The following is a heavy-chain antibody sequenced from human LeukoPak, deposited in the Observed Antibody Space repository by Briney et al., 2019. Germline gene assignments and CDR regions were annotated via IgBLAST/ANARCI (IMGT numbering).Heavy chain of an antibody. CDR3: ARAPRRSCSSTSCLADWFDP. J-gene: IGHJ5*02. D-gene: IGHD2-2*01. Sequence: GGSLRLSCAASGFTFSSYAMHWVRQAPGKGLEWVAVISYDGSNKYYADSVKGRFTISRDNSKNTLYLQMNSLRAEDTAVYYCARAPRRSCSSTSCLADWFDPWGKGTLVTVSS. V-gene: IGHV3-30-3*01. CDR2: ISYDGSNK. CDR1: GFTFSSYA.